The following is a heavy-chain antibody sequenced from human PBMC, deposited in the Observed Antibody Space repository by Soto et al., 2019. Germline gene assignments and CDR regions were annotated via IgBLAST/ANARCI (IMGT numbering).Heavy chain of an antibody. CDR2: ISTYNGNT. Sequence: QGQLLQSGAEVKKPGASVKVSCKASGYNFTTSGITWVRQAPGQGLEWLGGISTYNGNTDYAQNLKDRVTMTTETSTSTAYLEVRSLTSDDTAVYFCARGLWTNGLDVWGQGTTVTVSS. CDR3: ARGLWTNGLDV. V-gene: IGHV1-18*04. CDR1: GYNFTTSG. J-gene: IGHJ6*02. D-gene: IGHD2-21*01.